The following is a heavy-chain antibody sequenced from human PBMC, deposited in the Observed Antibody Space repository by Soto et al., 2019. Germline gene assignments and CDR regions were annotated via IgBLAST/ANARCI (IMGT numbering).Heavy chain of an antibody. V-gene: IGHV3-23*04. CDR1: GFVFRNNA. Sequence: DEQLVPSGGDLVQPGGSLRLSGAASGFVFRNNAMSWVRQGPGPELEWVSAIRGSGGNTYYADSEKGRYSISRDNFKNTLFLQMNNLPAEDTALYYCASLEIYCRRERCNSVYHDYWGEGTLVSVSS. D-gene: IGHD2-8*01. J-gene: IGHJ4*02. CDR3: ASLEIYCRRERCNSVYHDY. CDR2: IRGSGGNT.